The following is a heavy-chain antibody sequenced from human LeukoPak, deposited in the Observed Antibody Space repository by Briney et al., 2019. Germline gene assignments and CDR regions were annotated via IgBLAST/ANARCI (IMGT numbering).Heavy chain of an antibody. CDR3: AREATLLWFGETLGGNFDY. CDR1: GGTFSSYA. CDR2: IIPIFGTA. J-gene: IGHJ4*02. V-gene: IGHV1-69*05. D-gene: IGHD3-10*01. Sequence: SVKVSCKASGGTFSSYAISWVRQAPGQGLEWMGGIIPIFGTANYAQKFQGRVTITTDESTSTAYMELSSLRSEDTAVYYCAREATLLWFGETLGGNFDYWGQGTLVTVSS.